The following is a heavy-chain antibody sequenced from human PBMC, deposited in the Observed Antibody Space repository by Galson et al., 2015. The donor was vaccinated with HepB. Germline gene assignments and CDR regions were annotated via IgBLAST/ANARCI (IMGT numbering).Heavy chain of an antibody. D-gene: IGHD3-10*01. V-gene: IGHV3-7*03. Sequence: LRLSCAASGFTFSTYCMSWFRQAPGKGLEWVANMNLDGREKYYVDSVKGRFTISRDNAKNSLYLQMNSLRAEDTAVYYCAREATGDYWGQGTLLTVSS. CDR3: AREATGDY. J-gene: IGHJ4*02. CDR2: MNLDGREK. CDR1: GFTFSTYC.